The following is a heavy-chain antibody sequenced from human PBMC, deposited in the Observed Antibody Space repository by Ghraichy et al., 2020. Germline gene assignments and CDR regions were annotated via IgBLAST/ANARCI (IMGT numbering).Heavy chain of an antibody. D-gene: IGHD3-16*01. CDR3: ARESQSALSWGFDY. J-gene: IGHJ4*02. CDR1: GFPFRTFG. V-gene: IGHV3-48*02. CDR2: ITGSGFPI. Sequence: GGSLRLSCSVSGFPFRTFGMNWVRQAPGKGLEWLSYITGSGFPIYYADSVKGRFTVSRDNAKGSLYLQTTSLTDDDTAVYFCARESQSALSWGFDYWGRGTLVTVSS.